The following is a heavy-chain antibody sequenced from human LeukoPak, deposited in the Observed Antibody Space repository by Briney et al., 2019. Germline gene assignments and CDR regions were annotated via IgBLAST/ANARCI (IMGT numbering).Heavy chain of an antibody. J-gene: IGHJ4*02. CDR3: ARAGQDSATYYFDD. V-gene: IGHV1-8*01. D-gene: IGHD3-10*01. CDR2: MNPNSGNT. Sequence: GASVKVSCKASGYTFTSYDINWVRQATGQGLEWMGWMNPNSGNTGYAQKFQGRVTMTRNTSISTAYMELSSLRSEDTAVYYGARAGQDSATYYFDDWGQGTLVTVSS. CDR1: GYTFTSYD.